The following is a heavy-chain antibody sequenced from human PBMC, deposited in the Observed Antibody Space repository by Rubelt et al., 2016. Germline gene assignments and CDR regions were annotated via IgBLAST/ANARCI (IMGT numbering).Heavy chain of an antibody. J-gene: IGHJ5*02. CDR3: AKAGYTSGWFNWFDP. D-gene: IGHD6-19*01. Sequence: GLEWVSYISSGSSTIHYADSVKGRFTISRDNAKNSLYLQMNSLRAEDTAVYYCAKAGYTSGWFNWFDPWGQGTLVTVSS. CDR2: ISSGSSTI. V-gene: IGHV3-48*04.